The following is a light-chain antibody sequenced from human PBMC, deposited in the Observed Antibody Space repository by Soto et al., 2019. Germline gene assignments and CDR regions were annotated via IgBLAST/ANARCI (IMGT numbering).Light chain of an antibody. CDR3: QTWGTGVWV. CDR1: SGHSSYA. V-gene: IGLV4-69*01. CDR2: LNSDGSH. J-gene: IGLJ3*02. Sequence: QPVLTQAPSASASLGASVKLTCTLSSGHSSYAIAWHQQQPEKGPRFLMKLNSDGSHNKGDGIPDRFSGSSSGTERYLTISNLQSEDEADYYCQTWGTGVWVFGGGTKVTVL.